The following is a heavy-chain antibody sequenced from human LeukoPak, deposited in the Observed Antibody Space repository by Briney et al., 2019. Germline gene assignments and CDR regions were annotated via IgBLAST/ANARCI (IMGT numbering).Heavy chain of an antibody. CDR2: INSDGSNT. V-gene: IGHV3-74*01. J-gene: IGHJ3*02. Sequence: PGGSLRLSCTASGFTFSSYVMHWVRQAPGKGLVWVSRINSDGSNTNYADSVKGRFTISRDNAKNTLYLQMNSLRAEDTAVYYCARRSAAKDAFDIWGQGTKVTVSS. CDR3: ARRSAAKDAFDI. CDR1: GFTFSSYV. D-gene: IGHD6-25*01.